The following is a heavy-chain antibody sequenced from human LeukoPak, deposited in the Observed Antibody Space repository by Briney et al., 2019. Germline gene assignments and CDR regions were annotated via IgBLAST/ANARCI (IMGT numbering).Heavy chain of an antibody. CDR1: GFTFSTYS. V-gene: IGHV3-48*01. D-gene: IGHD5-12*01. J-gene: IGHJ4*02. Sequence: GGSLRLSCGASGFTFSTYSMKWVRQDPGKGLEWVSYISDSSAMYYADSVRGRFTISRENDNNSLFLQMNSLRAEDTAVYYCARDGGYSGYDADCWGQGTLVTVSS. CDR2: ISDSSAM. CDR3: ARDGGYSGYDADC.